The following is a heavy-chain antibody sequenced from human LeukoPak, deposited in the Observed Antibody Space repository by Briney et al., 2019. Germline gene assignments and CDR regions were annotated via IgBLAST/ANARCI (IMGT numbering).Heavy chain of an antibody. J-gene: IGHJ4*02. V-gene: IGHV3-7*05. D-gene: IGHD6-19*01. CDR1: GFTFSRYW. CDR3: ARGWGWHGY. Sequence: GGSLRLSCAASGFTFSRYWMTWVRQAPGKGLERVANIQEDGSEKYYVESVKGRFTISRDNAKDSLYLQMNSLRVEDTAVYYCARGWGWHGYWGQGTLVTVSS. CDR2: IQEDGSEK.